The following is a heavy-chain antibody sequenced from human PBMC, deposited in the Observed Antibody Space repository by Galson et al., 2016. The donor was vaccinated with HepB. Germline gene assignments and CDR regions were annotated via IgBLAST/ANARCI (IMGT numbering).Heavy chain of an antibody. Sequence: TLSLTCSVSGGSISRRPFYWTWIRQHPGKGLEWIGYISYSGRTYYNPSLKSRVTISVDTSKNEFSLRLTSVTAADTAVYYCARGGYYASGSYDYWGQGILVSVSS. CDR1: GGSISRRPFY. CDR2: ISYSGRT. CDR3: ARGGYYASGSYDY. V-gene: IGHV4-31*03. D-gene: IGHD3-10*01. J-gene: IGHJ4*02.